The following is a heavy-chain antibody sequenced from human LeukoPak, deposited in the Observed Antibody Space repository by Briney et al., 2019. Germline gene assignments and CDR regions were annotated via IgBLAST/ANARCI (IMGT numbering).Heavy chain of an antibody. CDR3: ARVNLGAVVTPGFCYMDV. CDR2: IYYSGST. D-gene: IGHD4-23*01. V-gene: IGHV4-39*07. CDR1: GGSISSSSYY. J-gene: IGHJ6*03. Sequence: PSETLSLTCTVSGGSISSSSYYWGWIRQPPGKGLEWIGSIYYSGSTYYNPSLKSRVTISVDTSKNQFSLKLSSVTAADTAVYYCARVNLGAVVTPGFCYMDVWGKGTTVTVSS.